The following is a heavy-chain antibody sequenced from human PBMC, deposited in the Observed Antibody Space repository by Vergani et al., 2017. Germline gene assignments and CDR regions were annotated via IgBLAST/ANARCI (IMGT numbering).Heavy chain of an antibody. Sequence: QVQLQQWGAGLLKPSETLSLTCAVYGGSFRGYYWSWIRQPPGKGLEWIGENNHSGSTNYNPSLKSRVTISVDTSKNQFSLKLSSVTAADTAVYYCARDPVVAQGYWGQGTLVTVSS. CDR1: GGSFRGYY. V-gene: IGHV4-34*01. D-gene: IGHD2-15*01. CDR3: ARDPVVAQGY. CDR2: NNHSGST. J-gene: IGHJ4*02.